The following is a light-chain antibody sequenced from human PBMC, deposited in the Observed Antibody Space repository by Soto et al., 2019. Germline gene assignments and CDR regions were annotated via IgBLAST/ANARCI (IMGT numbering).Light chain of an antibody. Sequence: DIQMTQSPSSLSASVGDRVTITCRASQSIAGYLSWYQQRPGKAPKFLIYSACSLQRGVPSRFSGSGSGTDFSLTINGLQPEDFATYFCQQSFSVPITFGQGTRLEIK. CDR3: QQSFSVPIT. CDR1: QSIAGY. CDR2: SAC. V-gene: IGKV1-39*01. J-gene: IGKJ5*01.